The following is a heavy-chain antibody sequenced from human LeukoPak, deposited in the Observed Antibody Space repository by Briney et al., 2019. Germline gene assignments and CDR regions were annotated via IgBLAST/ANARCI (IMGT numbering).Heavy chain of an antibody. CDR2: ISSSASPI. J-gene: IGHJ3*02. CDR3: ARGAVAGSWSDFAAFDI. CDR1: GFTFSSYA. D-gene: IGHD6-19*01. Sequence: GGSLRLSCAAPGFTFSSYAMSWVRQAPGKGLEWVSYISSSASPIYYADSVKGRFTISRDNARNSLYLQMNTLRADDTAVYYCARGAVAGSWSDFAAFDIWGQGTMVTVSS. V-gene: IGHV3-48*03.